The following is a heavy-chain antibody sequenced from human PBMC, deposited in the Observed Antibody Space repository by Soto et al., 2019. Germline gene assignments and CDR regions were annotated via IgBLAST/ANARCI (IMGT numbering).Heavy chain of an antibody. CDR3: AKVFSPEGGNYFDH. Sequence: GGSLRLSCAASGFTFSNYAMDWGRQAPGKGLEWVSAISNSFSDGNTHYADSVKGRFTISRDNDKNTVFLEMNSLRAEDTAVYYCAKVFSPEGGNYFDHWGQGTLVTVSS. J-gene: IGHJ4*02. CDR2: ISNSFSDGNT. V-gene: IGHV3-23*01. CDR1: GFTFSNYA.